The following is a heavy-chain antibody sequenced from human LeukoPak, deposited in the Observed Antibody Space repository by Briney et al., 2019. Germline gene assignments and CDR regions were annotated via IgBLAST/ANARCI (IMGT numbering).Heavy chain of an antibody. V-gene: IGHV4-4*02. CDR3: ARDFYDSSGYYDAFDI. D-gene: IGHD3-22*01. Sequence: SETLSLTCAVSGGSISSSNWWSWVRQPPGKGLEWIGEIYHSGSTNYNPSLKSRVTISVDKSKNQFSLKLSSVTVADTAVYYCARDFYDSSGYYDAFDIWGQGTMVTVSS. J-gene: IGHJ3*02. CDR1: GGSISSSNW. CDR2: IYHSGST.